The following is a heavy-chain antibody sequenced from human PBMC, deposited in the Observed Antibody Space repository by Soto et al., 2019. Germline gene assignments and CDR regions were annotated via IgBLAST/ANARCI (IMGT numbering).Heavy chain of an antibody. CDR1: GFTFTRYS. CDR2: ISSSTNYI. V-gene: IGHV3-21*06. CDR3: ARESEDLTSNFDY. J-gene: IGHJ4*02. Sequence: GGSLRLSXALSGFTFTRYSMKWVRQAGGKWLEWVSSISSSTNYIYYADYMKGRFTISRDNAKNSLYLEMNTLRAEDTAVYYCARESEDLTSNFDYWGQGTLVTVSS.